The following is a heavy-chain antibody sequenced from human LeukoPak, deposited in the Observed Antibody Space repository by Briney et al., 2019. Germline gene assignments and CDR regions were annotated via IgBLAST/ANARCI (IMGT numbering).Heavy chain of an antibody. CDR3: ARDRRESTKPNDAFDI. CDR1: GGSISSSNYY. J-gene: IGHJ3*02. CDR2: IYASGST. Sequence: SETLSLTCTVSGGSISSSNYYWSWVRQSAGKGLEWIGRIYASGSTNYNPSLKSRVTISLDTFKKQLSLKLTSVTAADTAVYYCARDRRESTKPNDAFDIWGQGTMVTVSS. D-gene: IGHD1-1*01. V-gene: IGHV4-61*02.